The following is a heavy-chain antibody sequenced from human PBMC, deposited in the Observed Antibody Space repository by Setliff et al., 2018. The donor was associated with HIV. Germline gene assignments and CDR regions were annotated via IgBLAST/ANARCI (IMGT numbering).Heavy chain of an antibody. V-gene: IGHV4-61*08. CDR3: AREQGSTWFWDYFDY. J-gene: IGHJ4*02. Sequence: SETLSLTCTVSGASISSGGFYWTWIRQSPGKGLEWIGEITDSGVTNYHPSLKSRVTISVDTSKNQFSLRLRSVTAADTAVYYCAREQGSTWFWDYFDYRGQGTLVTVSS. CDR1: GASISSGGFY. CDR2: ITDSGVT. D-gene: IGHD6-13*01.